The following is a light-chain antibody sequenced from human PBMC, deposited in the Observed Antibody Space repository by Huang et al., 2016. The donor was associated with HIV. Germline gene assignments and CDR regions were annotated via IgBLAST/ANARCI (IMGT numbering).Light chain of an antibody. Sequence: EIVMTHSPATLSVSQGDRATLSCRASQGVSSNLAWYQQKHGQAPRLLIYGASTRVTGVPARFSGSGSGTEFTLTISSLQSEDFAVYYCQQYDNGPIAFGQGTRLEI. CDR3: QQYDNGPIA. CDR2: GAS. V-gene: IGKV3-15*01. CDR1: QGVSSN. J-gene: IGKJ5*01.